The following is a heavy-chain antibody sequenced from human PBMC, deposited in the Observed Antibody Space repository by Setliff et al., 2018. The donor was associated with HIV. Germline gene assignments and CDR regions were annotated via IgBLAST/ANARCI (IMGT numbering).Heavy chain of an antibody. Sequence: PGESLKISCKAVDYNFTTYWIGWVRQMPGEGLEWMGIIYPEDSNIKYNPSFQNQVTISADKSISTAYLQVHNLKASDTATYYCARRDGRSMNAFEIWGPGTMVTVSS. CDR3: ARRDGRSMNAFEI. V-gene: IGHV5-51*01. D-gene: IGHD6-13*01. CDR1: DYNFTTYW. CDR2: IYPEDSNI. J-gene: IGHJ3*02.